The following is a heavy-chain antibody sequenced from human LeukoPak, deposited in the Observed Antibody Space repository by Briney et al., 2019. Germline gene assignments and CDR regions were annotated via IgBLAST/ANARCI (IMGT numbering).Heavy chain of an antibody. Sequence: PSQTLSLTCTVSGGSISSGGYYWSWIRQHPGKGLEWIGYIYYSGSTYYNPSLKSRVTISVDTSKNQFSLKLSSVTAADTAVYYCASQDTIFSNWFDPWGQGTLVAVSS. CDR3: ASQDTIFSNWFDP. CDR1: GGSISSGGYY. D-gene: IGHD3-9*01. CDR2: IYYSGST. J-gene: IGHJ5*02. V-gene: IGHV4-31*03.